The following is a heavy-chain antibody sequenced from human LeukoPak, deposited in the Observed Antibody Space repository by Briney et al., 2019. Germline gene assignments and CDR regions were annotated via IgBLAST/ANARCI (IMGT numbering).Heavy chain of an antibody. CDR1: GGSISSSNYY. J-gene: IGHJ3*02. Sequence: PSETLSLTCTVSGGSISSSNYYWVWFRQPPGKGLEWIGSIYYSGSTYYTPSLKSRATISVDTSKNQFSLKLSSVTAADTAVYYCARPDSGTYVARAFDIWGQVTLVSVSS. V-gene: IGHV4-39*01. CDR3: ARPDSGTYVARAFDI. CDR2: IYYSGST. D-gene: IGHD1-26*01.